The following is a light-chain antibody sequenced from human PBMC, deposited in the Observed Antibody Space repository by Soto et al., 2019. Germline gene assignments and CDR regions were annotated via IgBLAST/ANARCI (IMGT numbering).Light chain of an antibody. CDR3: NSRTSSGIRV. Sequence: QSALTQPASVSGSPGQSITISCTGTSSDVGRSNHVSWCQHHPGKAPKLIIYEVSYRPSGVSNRFSGSKSGYTASLTISGLQAEDEADYYCNSRTSSGIRVFGTGTKVTVL. CDR1: SSDVGRSNH. J-gene: IGLJ1*01. V-gene: IGLV2-14*01. CDR2: EVS.